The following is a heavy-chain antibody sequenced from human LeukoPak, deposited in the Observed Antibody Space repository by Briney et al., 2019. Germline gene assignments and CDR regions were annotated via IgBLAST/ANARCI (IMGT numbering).Heavy chain of an antibody. V-gene: IGHV5-51*01. CDR3: ARHPNSGYTGYESDY. CDR2: IYPADSTA. J-gene: IGHJ4*02. Sequence: GESLKISCKASGYSFTTYWIGWVRQVPGKGLEWVGIIYPADSTAKYSPSFQGQVTISVDKSISTAYLQWSRLEASDTAVFYCARHPNSGYTGYESDYWGQGTLVTVSS. D-gene: IGHD5-12*01. CDR1: GYSFTTYW.